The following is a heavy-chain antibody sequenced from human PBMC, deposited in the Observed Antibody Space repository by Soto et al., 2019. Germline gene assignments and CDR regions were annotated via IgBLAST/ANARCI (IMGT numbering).Heavy chain of an antibody. CDR3: ARDGTGYYDFWSGYSPFDY. D-gene: IGHD3-3*01. CDR2: INPIIGKT. J-gene: IGHJ4*02. V-gene: IGHV1-69*10. CDR1: GGTFSSYA. Sequence: ASVKVSCKASGGTFSSYAISWVRQAPGQRLEWMGGINPIIGKTKYSQKFQGRVTITRDTSASTAYMELSSLRSEDTAVYYCARDGTGYYDFWSGYSPFDYWGQGTLVTVSS.